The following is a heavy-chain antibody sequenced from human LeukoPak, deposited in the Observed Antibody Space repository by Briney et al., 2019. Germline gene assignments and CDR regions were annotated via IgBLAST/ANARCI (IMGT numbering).Heavy chain of an antibody. CDR1: GYTFTSYY. D-gene: IGHD6-19*01. J-gene: IGHJ4*02. CDR2: INPSGGST. V-gene: IGHV1-46*01. Sequence: ASVKVSCKASGYTFTSYYMHWVRQAPGQGLEGLGIINPSGGSTSYAQKFQGRVTMTRDTSTSTVYMELSSLRSEDTAVYYCARDMRIAVAALGWWALDYWGQGTLVTVSS. CDR3: ARDMRIAVAALGWWALDY.